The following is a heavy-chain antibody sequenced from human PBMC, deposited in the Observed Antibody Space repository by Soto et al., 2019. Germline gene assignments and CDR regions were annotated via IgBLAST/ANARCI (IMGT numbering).Heavy chain of an antibody. J-gene: IGHJ5*02. D-gene: IGHD2-2*01. CDR2: IYYSGST. V-gene: IGHV4-39*07. CDR3: VRDGSHCVSSSCPGAWFDP. Sequence: PSETLSLTCTVSGGSISSSSYYWGWIRQPPGKGLEWIGNIYYSGSTKYNPSLKSRVTISVDTSKNQFSLKLASVTAADTAVYYCVRDGSHCVSSSCPGAWFDPWGQGTLVTVSS. CDR1: GGSISSSSYY.